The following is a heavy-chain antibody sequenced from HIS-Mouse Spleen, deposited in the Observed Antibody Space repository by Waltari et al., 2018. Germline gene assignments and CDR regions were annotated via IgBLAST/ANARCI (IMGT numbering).Heavy chain of an antibody. D-gene: IGHD6-13*01. J-gene: IGHJ2*01. CDR3: AREIPYSSSWYDWYFDL. CDR2: IYYSGST. V-gene: IGHV4-39*07. Sequence: QLQLQESGPGLVKPSETLSLTCTVSGCSISSRSYYWGGIRQPPGKGLEWIGSIYYSGSTYYNPSLKSRVTISVDTSKNQFSLKLSSVTAADTAVYYCAREIPYSSSWYDWYFDLWGRGTLVTVSS. CDR1: GCSISSRSYY.